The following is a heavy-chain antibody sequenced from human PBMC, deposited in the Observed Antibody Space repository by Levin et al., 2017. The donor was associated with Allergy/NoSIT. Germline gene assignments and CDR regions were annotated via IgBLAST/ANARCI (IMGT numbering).Heavy chain of an antibody. D-gene: IGHD2-8*01. Sequence: GGSLRLSCSSSGFTFSSYEMNWVRQAPGKGLDWLSYISDSGHIIFYADSVKGRFTVSRDNAKNSLYLQMNSLRAEDTAVYYCARVHNGRHNSAGYWGQGTLLTVSS. CDR1: GFTFSSYE. CDR3: ARVHNGRHNSAGY. V-gene: IGHV3-48*03. CDR2: ISDSGHII. J-gene: IGHJ4*02.